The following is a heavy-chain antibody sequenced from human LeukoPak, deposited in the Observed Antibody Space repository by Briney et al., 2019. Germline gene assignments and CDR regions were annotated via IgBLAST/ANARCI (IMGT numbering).Heavy chain of an antibody. J-gene: IGHJ4*02. CDR1: GGTFSSYA. D-gene: IGHD2-2*01. Sequence: SVKVSCKASGGTFSSYAISWVRQAPGQGLEWMGGIIPIFGTANHAQKFQGRVTITADESTSTAYMELSSLRSEDTAVYYCTRVACSSTSCQNSDFDYWGQGTLVTVSS. V-gene: IGHV1-69*13. CDR3: TRVACSSTSCQNSDFDY. CDR2: IIPIFGTA.